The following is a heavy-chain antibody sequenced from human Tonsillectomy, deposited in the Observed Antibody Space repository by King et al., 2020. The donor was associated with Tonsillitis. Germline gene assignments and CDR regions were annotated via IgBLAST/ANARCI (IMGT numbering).Heavy chain of an antibody. Sequence: VQLVESGGGLVQPGGSLRLSCAASGFTFSSYEMNWVRQAPGKGLQWVSYISSTGNTIYYADSVKGRFTISRDNAKNSLYLQMNSLRAEDTAVYYCARAPVVLAVTLFDYWGQGTLVTVSS. CDR3: ARAPVVLAVTLFDY. CDR1: GFTFSSYE. D-gene: IGHD2-15*01. CDR2: ISSTGNTI. V-gene: IGHV3-48*03. J-gene: IGHJ4*02.